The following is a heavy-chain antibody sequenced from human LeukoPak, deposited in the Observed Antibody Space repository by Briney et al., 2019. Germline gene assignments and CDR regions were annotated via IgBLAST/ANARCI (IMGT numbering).Heavy chain of an antibody. J-gene: IGHJ4*02. CDR1: GYSFTSYW. D-gene: IGHD6-19*01. CDR2: IYPSDSDT. Sequence: NAGESLKISCKGSGYSFTSYWIGWVRQMPGKGLEWMGIIYPSDSDTRYSPSFQGLVTISADKSISTAYLQWSSLKASDTAMYYCARHPAVGSGWYDYWGQGTLVTVSS. CDR3: ARHPAVGSGWYDY. V-gene: IGHV5-51*01.